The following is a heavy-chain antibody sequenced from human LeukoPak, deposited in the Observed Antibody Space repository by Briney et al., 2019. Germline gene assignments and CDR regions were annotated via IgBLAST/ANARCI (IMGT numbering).Heavy chain of an antibody. J-gene: IGHJ3*02. D-gene: IGHD3/OR15-3a*01. CDR3: ATDLWTPFDDAFDI. CDR2: FDPEDGET. V-gene: IGHV1-24*01. CDR1: GYTLTELS. Sequence: GASVKVSCKVSGYTLTELSMHWVRQAPGKWLEWMGGFDPEDGETIYAQKFQGRVTMTEDTSTDTAYMQLSSLRSEDTAVYYCATDLWTPFDDAFDIWGQGTIVTVSS.